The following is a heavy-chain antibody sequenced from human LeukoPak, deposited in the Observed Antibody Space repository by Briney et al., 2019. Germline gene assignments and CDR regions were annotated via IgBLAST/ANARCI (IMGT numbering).Heavy chain of an antibody. CDR2: MSGSAGST. D-gene: IGHD4-17*01. CDR3: AKEGNGDYYFDY. Sequence: GGSLRLSCAASGFTFSTYGMSWVRQAPGKGLEWVPAMSGSAGSTYYADAVKGRFTISRDNSKNTLYLQMNSLRAEDTAVYYCAKEGNGDYYFDYWGQGTLVTVSS. CDR1: GFTFSTYG. J-gene: IGHJ4*02. V-gene: IGHV3-23*01.